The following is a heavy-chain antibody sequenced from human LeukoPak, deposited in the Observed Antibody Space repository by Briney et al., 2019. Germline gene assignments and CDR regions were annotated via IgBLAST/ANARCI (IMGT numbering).Heavy chain of an antibody. D-gene: IGHD6-19*01. CDR3: ARGSSSGWPKNSYYFDY. CDR1: GYTFTSYG. CDR2: IIPIFGTA. Sequence: SVKVSCKASGYTFTSYGISWVRQAPGQGLEWMGGIIPIFGTANYAQKFQGRVTITADESTSTAYMELSSLRSEDTAVYYCARGSSSGWPKNSYYFDYWGQGALVTVSS. J-gene: IGHJ4*02. V-gene: IGHV1-69*13.